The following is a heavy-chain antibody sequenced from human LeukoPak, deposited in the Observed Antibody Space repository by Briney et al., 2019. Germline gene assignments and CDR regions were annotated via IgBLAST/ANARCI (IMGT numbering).Heavy chain of an antibody. Sequence: SETLSLTCTVSGGSISGYYWSWIRQPPGKGLEWIGYSYYSGSTNYNPSLMSRGTISVDTSKNQFSLELTSVTAADTAVYFCARYSSNGRYWDSWDQGTLVTVSS. J-gene: IGHJ4*02. CDR2: SYYSGST. CDR1: GGSISGYY. V-gene: IGHV4-59*08. D-gene: IGHD6-19*01. CDR3: ARYSSNGRYWDS.